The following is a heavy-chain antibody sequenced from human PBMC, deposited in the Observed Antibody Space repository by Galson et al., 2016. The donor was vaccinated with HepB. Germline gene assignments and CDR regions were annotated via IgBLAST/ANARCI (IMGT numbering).Heavy chain of an antibody. D-gene: IGHD2-2*01. J-gene: IGHJ6*04. CDR1: GGTFSSYA. Sequence: SVKVSCKASGGTFSSYAISWVRQAPGQGLEWMGGITPIFGTTNYAQKFQGRVTITADKSTSTAYMELTSLRSEDTAVYYCARTHYDCSNNNCYLQDYYYYGMDVRGVGTTVTVSS. V-gene: IGHV1-69*06. CDR3: ARTHYDCSNNNCYLQDYYYYGMDV. CDR2: ITPIFGTT.